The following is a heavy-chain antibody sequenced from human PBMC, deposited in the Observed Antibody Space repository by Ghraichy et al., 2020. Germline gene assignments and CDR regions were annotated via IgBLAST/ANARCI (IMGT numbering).Heavy chain of an antibody. CDR3: ATGNYDILTGYSYYFDY. Sequence: ASVKVSCKIGRAHFYTQVTFRDLVSPLLVLERMGWISAYNGNTNYIQKLQGRVTMTTDTSASTAYMELRSLGSDDPAVYYCATGNYDILTGYSYYFDYWGQGTLVTVSS. J-gene: IGHJ4*02. V-gene: IGHV1-18*01. CDR2: ISAYNGNT. CDR1: AHFYTQV. D-gene: IGHD3-9*01.